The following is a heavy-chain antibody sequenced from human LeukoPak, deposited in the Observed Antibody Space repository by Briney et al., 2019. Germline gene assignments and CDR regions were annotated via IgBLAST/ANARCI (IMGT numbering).Heavy chain of an antibody. J-gene: IGHJ1*01. CDR3: ARDRGNLQH. CDR2: IYYSGST. Sequence: PSETLSLTCTVSGGSISSYYWSWLRQPPGKGLEWIGYIYYSGSTNYNPSLKSRVTTSVDTSKNQFSLKLSSVTAADTAVYYCARDRGNLQHWGQGTLVTVSS. D-gene: IGHD1-14*01. V-gene: IGHV4-59*01. CDR1: GGSISSYY.